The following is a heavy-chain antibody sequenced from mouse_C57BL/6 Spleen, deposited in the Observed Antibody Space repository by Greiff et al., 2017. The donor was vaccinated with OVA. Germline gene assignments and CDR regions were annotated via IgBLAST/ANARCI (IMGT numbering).Heavy chain of an antibody. Sequence: QVQLQQPGAELVKPGASVKMSCKASGYTFTSYWITWVKQRPGQGLEWIGDIYPGSGSTNYNEKFKSKATLTVDTSSSTAYMQLSSLTSEDSAVYYYARRRNPEYYFDYWGQGTTLTVSS. J-gene: IGHJ2*01. CDR3: ARRRNPEYYFDY. CDR2: IYPGSGST. CDR1: GYTFTSYW. V-gene: IGHV1-55*01.